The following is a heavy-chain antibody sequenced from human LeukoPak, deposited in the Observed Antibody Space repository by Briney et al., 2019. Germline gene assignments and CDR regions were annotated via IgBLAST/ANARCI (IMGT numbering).Heavy chain of an antibody. CDR3: ARVFSPAVAAEKLDY. Sequence: SETLSLTCAVYGGSFSGYYWSWIRQPPGKGLEWIGEINHSGSTNYNPSLKSRVTISVDSSKNQFSLKLSSVTAADTAVYYCARVFSPAVAAEKLDYWGQGTLVTVSS. CDR1: GGSFSGYY. J-gene: IGHJ4*02. V-gene: IGHV4-34*01. D-gene: IGHD6-19*01. CDR2: INHSGST.